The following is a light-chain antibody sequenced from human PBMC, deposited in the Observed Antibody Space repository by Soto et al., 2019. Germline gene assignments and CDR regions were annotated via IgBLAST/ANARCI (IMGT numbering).Light chain of an antibody. CDR2: GAS. J-gene: IGKJ1*01. Sequence: EIVLTQSPGTLSLSPGERATLSCRASQSVSSNYLAWCQQKPGQAPRLLIYGASRRATGIPDRFSGSGSGKDFTLTISRLEPEDLEVYYCQQYGSSPWTFGQGTKVEIK. V-gene: IGKV3-20*01. CDR1: QSVSSNY. CDR3: QQYGSSPWT.